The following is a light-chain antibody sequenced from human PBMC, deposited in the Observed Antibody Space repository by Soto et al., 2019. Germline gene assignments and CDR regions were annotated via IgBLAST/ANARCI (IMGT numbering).Light chain of an antibody. J-gene: IGKJ4*01. V-gene: IGKV3-20*01. CDR2: DAS. CDR1: QSFRGL. Sequence: EVVLTQSPVTLSLSPGERATLSCRASQSFRGLLAWYQQKPGQAPRLLIYDASSRATGIPDRFSGSGSGTDFTLTISSLEPEDFAVYYCQQYGNSHLTFGGGTKVDIK. CDR3: QQYGNSHLT.